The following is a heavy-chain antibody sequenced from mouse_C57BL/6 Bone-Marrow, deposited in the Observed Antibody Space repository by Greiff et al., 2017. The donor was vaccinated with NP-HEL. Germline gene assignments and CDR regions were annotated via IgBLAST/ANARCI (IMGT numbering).Heavy chain of an antibody. J-gene: IGHJ2*01. CDR3: ARNHYGSSYSYYFDY. Sequence: QVQLQQSGPGLVAPSQSLSITCTVSGFSLTSYAISWVRQPPGKGLEWLGVIWTGGGTNYNSALKSRLSISKDNSKSQVFLKMNSLQTDDTARYYCARNHYGSSYSYYFDYWGQGTTLTVSS. CDR2: IWTGGGT. V-gene: IGHV2-9-1*01. CDR1: GFSLTSYA. D-gene: IGHD1-1*01.